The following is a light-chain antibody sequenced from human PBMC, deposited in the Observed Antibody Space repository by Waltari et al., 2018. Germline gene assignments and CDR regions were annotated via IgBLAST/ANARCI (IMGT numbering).Light chain of an antibody. J-gene: IGLJ3*02. V-gene: IGLV1-51*01. CDR2: DNH. CDR3: GTWDNSLSGGV. Sequence: QSVLTQRPSVSAAPGQKVTISCSGSSSNIGKNFVCWYQQLPGTAPKLLIYDNHKRRAGIPDRFSGSKSGTSATLGITGLQTGDEADYYCGTWDNSLSGGVFGGGTKLTVL. CDR1: SSNIGKNF.